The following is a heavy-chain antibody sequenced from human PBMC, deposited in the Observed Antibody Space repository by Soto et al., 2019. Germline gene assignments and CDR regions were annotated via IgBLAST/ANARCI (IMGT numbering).Heavy chain of an antibody. CDR3: ARTRAAVDY. CDR1: GFTFGDYY. Sequence: PVGSLRLSCAASGFTFGDYYMSWIRQAPGKGLEWVSYISSSGNTIYYADSVKGRFTISRDNAKNSLYLQMNSLRADDTAVYYCARTRAAVDYWGQGTLVTVSS. J-gene: IGHJ4*02. D-gene: IGHD6-13*01. V-gene: IGHV3-11*01. CDR2: ISSSGNTI.